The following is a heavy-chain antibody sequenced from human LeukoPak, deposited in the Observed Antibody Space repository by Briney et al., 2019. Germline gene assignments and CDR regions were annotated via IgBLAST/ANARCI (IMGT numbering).Heavy chain of an antibody. J-gene: IGHJ4*02. CDR2: ISGSGGST. Sequence: GGSLRLSCAAPGFTFSSYAMSWVRQAPGKGLEWVSAISGSGGSTYYADSVKGRFTISRDNSKNTLYLQMNSLRAEDTAVYYCAKGVRDIDYGDYAAHWGQGTLVTVSS. CDR3: AKGVRDIDYGDYAAH. V-gene: IGHV3-23*01. CDR1: GFTFSSYA. D-gene: IGHD4-17*01.